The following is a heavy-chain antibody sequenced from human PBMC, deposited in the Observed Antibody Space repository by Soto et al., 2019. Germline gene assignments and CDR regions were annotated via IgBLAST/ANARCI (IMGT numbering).Heavy chain of an antibody. J-gene: IGHJ4*02. D-gene: IGHD3-16*01. CDR2: IKQDGSDK. CDR1: GFSLRGYW. CDR3: AGGGGNFDQ. V-gene: IGHV3-7*04. Sequence: EVQLVESGGGLVQPGGSLRLTCAASGFSLRGYWMSWVRQAPGKGLEWVANIKQDGSDKRYVDSVKGRFTISRDNAENSLYLQMNSRRAEDTAVYYCAGGGGNFDQWGQGTLVTVSS.